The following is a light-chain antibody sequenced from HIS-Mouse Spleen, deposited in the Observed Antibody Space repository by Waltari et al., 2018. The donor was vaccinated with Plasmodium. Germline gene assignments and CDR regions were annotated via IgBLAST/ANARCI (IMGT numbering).Light chain of an antibody. CDR2: KDS. CDR3: QSADSSGTYVV. CDR1: ALPKQY. V-gene: IGLV3-25*03. Sequence: SYELTQPPSVSVSTGQTARITFSGDALPKQYAYWYQQKPGQAPVLGINKDSGRPSGIPERFSGSSSGTTVTLTISGVQAEDEADYYCQSADSSGTYVVFGGGTKLTVL. J-gene: IGLJ2*01.